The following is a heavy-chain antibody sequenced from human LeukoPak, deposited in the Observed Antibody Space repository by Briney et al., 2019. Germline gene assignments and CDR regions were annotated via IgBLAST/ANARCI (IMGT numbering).Heavy chain of an antibody. CDR1: GGSISSGGYR. V-gene: IGHV4-31*11. CDR3: AREMDAHPRIVV. J-gene: IGHJ1*01. Sequence: PSQTLSLTCAVSGGSISSGGYRWTWIRQYPGKGLEWIGYINYSGSTYYNPSLKSRVIISVDTSRNQFSLNLNSVTAADTAVYYCAREMDAHPRIVVWGQGTLVTVSS. CDR2: INYSGST. D-gene: IGHD2-21*01.